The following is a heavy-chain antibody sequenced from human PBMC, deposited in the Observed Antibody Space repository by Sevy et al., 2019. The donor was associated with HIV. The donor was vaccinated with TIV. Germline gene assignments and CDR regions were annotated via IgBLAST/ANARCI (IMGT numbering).Heavy chain of an antibody. Sequence: GGSLRLSCAASGFNFSPYAMHWVRQAPGKGLEWVAVISKDGRNDNFADSVKARFTVSRDNAKNAMYLQMKSLRLEDTAVYYCAKAGYYYDSRSHDRFDLWGQGSLVTVS. V-gene: IGHV3-30*18. CDR1: GFNFSPYA. J-gene: IGHJ5*01. D-gene: IGHD3-3*01. CDR3: AKAGYYYDSRSHDRFDL. CDR2: ISKDGRND.